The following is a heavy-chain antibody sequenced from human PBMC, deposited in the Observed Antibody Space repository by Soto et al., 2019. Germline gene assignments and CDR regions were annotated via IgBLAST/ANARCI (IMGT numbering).Heavy chain of an antibody. CDR2: ISHDGRIE. J-gene: IGHJ5*02. Sequence: PGGALRLSCAASGFTFSTVALHWVRQGPGERLEWVALISHDGRIEKYADSVKGRFTISRDNSKNTLYMQMDSLRLEDTGVYYCASDGPPHDVRPGGPLLGPWCAGTQVTISS. CDR3: ASDGPPHDVRPGGPLLGP. CDR1: GFTFSTVA. D-gene: IGHD3-16*01. V-gene: IGHV3-30-3*01.